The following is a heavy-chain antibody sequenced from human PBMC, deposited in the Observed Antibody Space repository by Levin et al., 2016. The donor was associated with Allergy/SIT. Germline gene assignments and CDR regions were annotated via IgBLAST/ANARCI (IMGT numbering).Heavy chain of an antibody. V-gene: IGHV4-31*03. CDR1: GGSISSGGYY. J-gene: IGHJ5*02. CDR3: ARITSSGHNWFDP. CDR2: IYYSGST. Sequence: SETLSLTCTVSGGSISSGGYYWSWIRQHPGKGLEWIGYIYYSGSTYYNPSLKSRVTISVDTSKNQFSLKLSSVTAADTAVYYCARITSSGHNWFDPWGQGTLVTVSS. D-gene: IGHD3-22*01.